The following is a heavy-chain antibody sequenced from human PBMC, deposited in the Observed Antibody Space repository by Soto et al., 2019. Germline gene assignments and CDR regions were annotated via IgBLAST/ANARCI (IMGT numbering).Heavy chain of an antibody. CDR3: ARDRDIVVVVAATRRSRPPNNWFDP. Sequence: ASVKVSCKASGYTFTSYAMHWVRQAPGQRLEWMGWINAGNGNTKYSQKFQGRVTITRDTSASTAYMELSSLRFEDTAVYYCARDRDIVVVVAATRRSRPPNNWFDPWGQGTLVTVSS. D-gene: IGHD2-15*01. J-gene: IGHJ5*02. V-gene: IGHV1-3*01. CDR2: INAGNGNT. CDR1: GYTFTSYA.